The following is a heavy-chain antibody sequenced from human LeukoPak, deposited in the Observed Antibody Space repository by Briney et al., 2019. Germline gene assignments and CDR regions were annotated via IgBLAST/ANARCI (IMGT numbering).Heavy chain of an antibody. CDR3: ASDRNYGTFDY. CDR2: IKQDGKEK. Sequence: GGSLRLSCAASGFTFSDYYMNWIRQAPGKGLEWVANIKQDGKEKNYVDSVKGRFTISRDDAKNSLYLQMNSLRAEDTAVYYCASDRNYGTFDYWGQGTLVTVSS. CDR1: GFTFSDYY. J-gene: IGHJ4*02. V-gene: IGHV3-7*05. D-gene: IGHD1-7*01.